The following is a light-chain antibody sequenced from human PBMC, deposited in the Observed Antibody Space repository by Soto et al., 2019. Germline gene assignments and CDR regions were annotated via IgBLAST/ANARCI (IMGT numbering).Light chain of an antibody. CDR2: KAS. Sequence: DIQMTQSPSTLSASVGDRVTITCRASQSIGSWLAWYQQKPGKAPKLLIYKASSLESGVPSRFSGSGSGTEFPLTISSLQPDDFATYYCQQYNSYWTFGQGTKVDVK. J-gene: IGKJ1*01. CDR1: QSIGSW. CDR3: QQYNSYWT. V-gene: IGKV1-5*03.